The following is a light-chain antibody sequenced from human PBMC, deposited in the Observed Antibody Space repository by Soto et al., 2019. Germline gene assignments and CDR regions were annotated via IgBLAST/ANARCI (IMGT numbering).Light chain of an antibody. Sequence: DIQMTQSPSTLSASVGDRVTITCRASQSISNRLAWYQQKPGKAPKVLIYDASSLESGVPSRFSGSGSATEFTLTISGLQPGDSATYYCQQYNSYSPTFGQGTKVEVK. CDR3: QQYNSYSPT. V-gene: IGKV1-5*01. CDR1: QSISNR. J-gene: IGKJ1*01. CDR2: DAS.